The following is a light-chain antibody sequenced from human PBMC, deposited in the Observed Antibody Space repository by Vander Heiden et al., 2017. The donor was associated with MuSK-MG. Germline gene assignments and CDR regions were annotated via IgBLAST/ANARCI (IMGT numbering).Light chain of an antibody. CDR2: GAA. CDR1: QSVSSSY. Sequence: EIVLTQSPGTLSLSPGERATLSCRASQSVSSSYFAWDQQKPGQAPRFLIYGAASRATGITDRCSGSGYGTDFTITISRLEPEDFAVYYCQQYGSSPPYTFGQGTKLEIK. CDR3: QQYGSSPPYT. V-gene: IGKV3-20*01. J-gene: IGKJ2*01.